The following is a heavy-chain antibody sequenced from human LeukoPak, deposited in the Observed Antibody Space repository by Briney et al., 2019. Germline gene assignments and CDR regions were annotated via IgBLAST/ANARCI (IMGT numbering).Heavy chain of an antibody. CDR1: RFTFEDYT. J-gene: IGHJ5*02. D-gene: IGHD3/OR15-3a*01. CDR3: VKNIGMVVGTVFHA. V-gene: IGHV3-43*01. Sequence: PGGSLRLSCAASRFTFEDYTMHWVRQAPGKGLEWVSVITWNGRSTTYADSVKGRFTISRDNDINSLYLQMNSLTKDDTGFYYSVKNIGMVVGTVFHAWGQGTLVTVSS. CDR2: ITWNGRST.